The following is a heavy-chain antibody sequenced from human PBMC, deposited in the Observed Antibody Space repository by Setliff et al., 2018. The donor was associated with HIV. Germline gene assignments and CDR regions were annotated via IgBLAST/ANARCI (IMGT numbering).Heavy chain of an antibody. CDR2: ISSSSSYI. J-gene: IGHJ4*02. CDR1: GFTFDSYS. V-gene: IGHV3-21*01. CDR3: ARAVHSGWYYFDY. Sequence: PGGSLRLSCATSGFTFDSYSIIWVRQAPGKGLEWVSSISSSSSYIYYADSLKGRFTISRDNAKNSLYLQMNSLRAEDTAVYYCARAVHSGWYYFDYWGQGTLVTVSS. D-gene: IGHD6-19*01.